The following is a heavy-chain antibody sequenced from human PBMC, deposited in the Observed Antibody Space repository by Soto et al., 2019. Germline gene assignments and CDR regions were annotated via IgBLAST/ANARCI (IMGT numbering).Heavy chain of an antibody. CDR3: AREGGGSITGTRGARDAFDI. V-gene: IGHV4-31*03. CDR2: IYYSGST. J-gene: IGHJ3*02. CDR1: GGSISSGGYY. Sequence: PSETLSLTCTVSGGSISSGGYYWSWIRQHPGKGLEWIGYIYYSGSTYYNPSLKSRVTISVDTSKNQFSLKLSSVTAADTAVYYCAREGGGSITGTRGARDAFDIWGQGTMGTVS. D-gene: IGHD1-7*01.